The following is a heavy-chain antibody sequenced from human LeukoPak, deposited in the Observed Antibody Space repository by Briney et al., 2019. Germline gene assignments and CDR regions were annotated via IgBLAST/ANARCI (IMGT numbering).Heavy chain of an antibody. Sequence: GRSLRLSCAASGLTFSSYGMHWVRQAPGKGLEWVAVIWYDGSNKYYADSVKGRFTISRDNSKNTLYLQMNSLRAEDTAVYYCARNNGRLGELSSYYSDYWGQGTLVTVSS. D-gene: IGHD3-16*02. CDR1: GLTFSSYG. V-gene: IGHV3-33*01. J-gene: IGHJ4*02. CDR2: IWYDGSNK. CDR3: ARNNGRLGELSSYYSDY.